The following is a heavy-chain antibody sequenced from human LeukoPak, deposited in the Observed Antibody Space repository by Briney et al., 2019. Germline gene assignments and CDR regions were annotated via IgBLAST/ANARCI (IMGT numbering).Heavy chain of an antibody. CDR2: IKPDGSEK. D-gene: IGHD2-21*02. Sequence: AGGSLSLSCAASGFLFSNYWMSWVRQPPGKGLEWVAHIKPDGSEKNYVDSVKGRFTLFRDDAKNSVYLQMNSLRVEDTAVYYCARDSASDGPWGQGTPVTVSS. V-gene: IGHV3-7*01. J-gene: IGHJ5*02. CDR3: ARDSASDGP. CDR1: GFLFSNYW.